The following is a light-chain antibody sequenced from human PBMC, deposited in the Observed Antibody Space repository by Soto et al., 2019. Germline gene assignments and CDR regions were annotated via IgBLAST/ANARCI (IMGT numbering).Light chain of an antibody. CDR2: GAS. J-gene: IGKJ4*01. CDR1: QSVSSN. Sequence: EIVMTQCPATLSVSPGERSTLSCRASQSVSSNLAWYQQKPGQAPRLLIYGASTRATGIPARYSGSGSGTEFTLTISSLQSEDFAVYDCQQYNNWPLTFGGGTKVDIK. CDR3: QQYNNWPLT. V-gene: IGKV3-15*01.